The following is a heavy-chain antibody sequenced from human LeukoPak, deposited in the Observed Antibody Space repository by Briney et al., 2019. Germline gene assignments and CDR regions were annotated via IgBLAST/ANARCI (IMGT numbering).Heavy chain of an antibody. V-gene: IGHV4-4*07. D-gene: IGHD5-18*01. CDR1: GDSISTYY. CDR3: ARVSSYGYVPKIYYYYGMDV. Sequence: SETLSLTCTVSGDSISTYYWSWIRQPAGKGLEWLGRIHSSGSSNYNPSLKGRVTMSVDTSKNQFSLNLTSVTAADTAVYYCARVSSYGYVPKIYYYYGMDVWGQGTTVTVSS. CDR2: IHSSGSS. J-gene: IGHJ6*02.